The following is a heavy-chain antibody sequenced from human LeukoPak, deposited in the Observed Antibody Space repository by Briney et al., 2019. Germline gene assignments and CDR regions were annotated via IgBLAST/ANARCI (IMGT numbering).Heavy chain of an antibody. V-gene: IGHV3-66*01. CDR3: ARDRPVVLFDY. J-gene: IGHJ4*02. CDR1: GFTVSSNY. Sequence: GGSLRLSCAASGFTVSSNYMSWVRQAPGKGLEWVSVIYSGGSTYYADSVKGRFTISRDNSKNTLYLQMNSLRAEDTAVYYCARDRPVVLFDYWGQGTLVTVSS. CDR2: IYSGGST. D-gene: IGHD6-6*01.